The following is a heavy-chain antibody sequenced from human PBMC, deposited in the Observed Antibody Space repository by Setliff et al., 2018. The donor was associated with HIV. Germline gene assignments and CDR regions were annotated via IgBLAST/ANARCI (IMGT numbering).Heavy chain of an antibody. CDR1: GVSFXXYX. V-gene: IGHV4-34*01. Sequence: TSXXXSLXXXVXGVSFXXYXXXXXXQPPGKGLEWIGEINHSGSTNYNPSXXXXVTISVDTSKNQFSLKLSSVTAADTAVYYCALGVGFWSGGFDYWGQGTLVTVSS. CDR3: ALGVGFWSGGFDY. CDR2: INHSGST. J-gene: IGHJ4*02. D-gene: IGHD3-3*01.